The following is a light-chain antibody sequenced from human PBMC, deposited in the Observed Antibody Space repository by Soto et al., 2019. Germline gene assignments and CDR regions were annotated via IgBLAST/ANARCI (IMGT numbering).Light chain of an antibody. J-gene: IGKJ1*01. V-gene: IGKV1-5*03. CDR3: QHYNSYSEA. Sequence: DLQMTQSPSTLSGSVGDRVTITCRASQTTSSWLAWYQQKPGQAPKLLIYKASTLKSGIPSRFRGSGSGTEFTLTIGSLQPDDFATYDGQHYNSYSEAFGQGTKVELK. CDR1: QTTSSW. CDR2: KAS.